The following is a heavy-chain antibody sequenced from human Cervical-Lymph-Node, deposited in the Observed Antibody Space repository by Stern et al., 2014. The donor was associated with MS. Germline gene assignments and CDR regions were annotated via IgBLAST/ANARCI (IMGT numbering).Heavy chain of an antibody. CDR2: ISYHGVNT. CDR1: GFTLTNYA. Sequence: QMQLVQSGGGVVQPGGSLRLSCVASGFTLTNYAMHWVRQAPGKGLEWVAAISYHGVNTYYADAVRGRFTVSRDNSKNTLFLHMDRLRGDDTAFYYCSSPPPSDHWGQGTLVTVSA. CDR3: SSPPPSDH. J-gene: IGHJ1*01. V-gene: IGHV3-30-3*01.